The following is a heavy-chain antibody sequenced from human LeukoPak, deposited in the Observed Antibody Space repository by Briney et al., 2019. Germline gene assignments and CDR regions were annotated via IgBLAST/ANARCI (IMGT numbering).Heavy chain of an antibody. D-gene: IGHD3-16*01. V-gene: IGHV4-59*01. CDR1: GGSISSYY. CDR2: ISHNVSP. J-gene: IGHJ4*02. CDR3: ARGGTYALV. Sequence: PSETLSLTCTVAGGSISSYYWSWIRQPPGKGLEWIGYISHNVSPDYSPSLKSRVTISADTSKNQFSLKLNSMTAADTAVYYCARGGTYALVWGQGTLVTVSS.